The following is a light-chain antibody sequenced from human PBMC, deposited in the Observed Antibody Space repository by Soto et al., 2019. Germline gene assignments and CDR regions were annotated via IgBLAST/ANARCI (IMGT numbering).Light chain of an antibody. V-gene: IGKV3-15*01. CDR2: GAS. J-gene: IGKJ2*01. CDR1: QSVSSN. Sequence: EIVMTQSPATLSVSPGERATLSCRASQSVSSNFAWYQQKPGQAPRLLIYGASTRATGIPARFSGSGSGTEFTLTISSMQSEDFAVYNCQQYNNWPVYTFGQGTKLEIK. CDR3: QQYNNWPVYT.